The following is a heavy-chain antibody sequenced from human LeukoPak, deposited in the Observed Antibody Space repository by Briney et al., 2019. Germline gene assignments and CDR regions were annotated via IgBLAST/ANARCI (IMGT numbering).Heavy chain of an antibody. CDR2: ISSSSSYI. CDR3: ARLGYSSGWYEGFDY. D-gene: IGHD6-19*01. CDR1: GFTLSSYS. Sequence: NPGGSLRLSCAPSGFTLSSYSMNWVRQAPGKGLEWVSSISSSSSYIYYAASVKGRFTISRDNAKNSLYLQMNSLRAEDTAVYYCARLGYSSGWYEGFDYWGQGTLVTVSS. J-gene: IGHJ4*02. V-gene: IGHV3-21*01.